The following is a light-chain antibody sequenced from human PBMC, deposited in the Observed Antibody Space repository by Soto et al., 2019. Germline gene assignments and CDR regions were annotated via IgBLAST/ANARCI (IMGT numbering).Light chain of an antibody. J-gene: IGKJ1*01. CDR1: QSVGSTY. CDR2: GTS. V-gene: IGKV3-20*01. CDR3: QQYGSLPWT. Sequence: LTQSPAILSLSPGDEATLSCRASQSVGSTYFGWYQQRPGQAPRLLIYGTSTRATGIPDRFSGSGSGTDFTLTISRLEPEDFAVYYCQQYGSLPWTFCQGTKVEIK.